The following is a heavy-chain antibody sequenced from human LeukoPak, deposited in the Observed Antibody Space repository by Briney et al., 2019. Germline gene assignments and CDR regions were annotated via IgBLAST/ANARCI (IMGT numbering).Heavy chain of an antibody. D-gene: IGHD3-3*01. Sequence: LSLTCSVSGGSISSSYWSWIRQPPGKGLEWVSYISSSGSTTFYADSVKGRLTISRDNAKNSLYLEMNSLRAEDTAVYYCARDGVYFEYWGQGTLVTVSS. J-gene: IGHJ4*02. V-gene: IGHV3-11*04. CDR2: ISSSGSTT. CDR1: GGSISSSY. CDR3: ARDGVYFEY.